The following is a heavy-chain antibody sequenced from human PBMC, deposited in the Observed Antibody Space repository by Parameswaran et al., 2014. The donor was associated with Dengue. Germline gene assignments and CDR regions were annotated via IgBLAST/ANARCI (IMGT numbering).Heavy chain of an antibody. J-gene: IGHJ4*02. D-gene: IGHD4-17*01. Sequence: SWVRQAPGQGLEWMGGIIPIFGTANYAQKFQGRVTITADESTSTAYMELSSLRSEDTAVYYCARNPRQPITPELYGDYDGYFDYWGQGTLVTVSS. V-gene: IGHV1-69*01. CDR3: ARNPRQPITPELYGDYDGYFDY. CDR2: IIPIFGTA.